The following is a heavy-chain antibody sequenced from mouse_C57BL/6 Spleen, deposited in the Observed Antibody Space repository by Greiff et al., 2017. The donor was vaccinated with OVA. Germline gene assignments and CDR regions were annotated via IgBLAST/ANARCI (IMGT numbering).Heavy chain of an antibody. V-gene: IGHV2-2*01. CDR2: IWSGGST. J-gene: IGHJ1*03. CDR1: GFSLTSCG. Sequence: VQGVESGPGLVQPSQSLSITCTVSGFSLTSCGVHWVRQSPGKGLEWLGVIWSGGSTDYNAAFISRLSISKDNSKSQVFFKMNSLQADDTAIYYCARNSYYSNYGYFDVWGTGTTVTVSS. D-gene: IGHD2-5*01. CDR3: ARNSYYSNYGYFDV.